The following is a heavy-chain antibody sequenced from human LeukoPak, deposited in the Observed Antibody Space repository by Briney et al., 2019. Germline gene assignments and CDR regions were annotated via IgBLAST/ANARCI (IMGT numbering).Heavy chain of an antibody. Sequence: PGESLKISCKGSGYSFSSYWIGWVRQMPGRGLEWMGSIYPGDSDTRYSPSFQGQVTISADKSISTAYLQWSSLKASDTAMYYCARLVGAVAGTGQMYYFDYWGQGTLVTVSS. V-gene: IGHV5-51*01. J-gene: IGHJ4*02. CDR3: ARLVGAVAGTGQMYYFDY. D-gene: IGHD6-19*01. CDR2: IYPGDSDT. CDR1: GYSFSSYW.